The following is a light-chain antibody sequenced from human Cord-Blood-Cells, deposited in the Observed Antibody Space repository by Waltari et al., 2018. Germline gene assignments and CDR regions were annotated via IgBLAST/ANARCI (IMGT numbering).Light chain of an antibody. CDR2: DAS. V-gene: IGKV3-11*01. CDR1: PSVSSY. CDR3: QQRSNWPPVYT. J-gene: IGKJ2*01. Sequence: EIVLTQSPATLAWSLGARATLPCTASPSVSSYLAWSQQKPGQAPRLLIYDASNRATGIPARFSGSGSGTDFTLTISSLEPEDFAVYYCQQRSNWPPVYTFGQGTKLEIK.